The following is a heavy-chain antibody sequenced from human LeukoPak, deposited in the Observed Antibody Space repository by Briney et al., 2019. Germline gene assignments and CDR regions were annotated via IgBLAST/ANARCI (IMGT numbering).Heavy chain of an antibody. CDR3: ARFCGGDCYLGDAFDI. D-gene: IGHD2-21*01. Sequence: ASVKVSCMASGYTFTSYYMHWVRQAPGQGLEWMGIINPSGGSTSYAQKFQGRVTMIRDTSTSTVYMGLSSLRSEDTAVYYCARFCGGDCYLGDAFDIWGQGTMVTVSS. CDR1: GYTFTSYY. J-gene: IGHJ3*02. CDR2: INPSGGST. V-gene: IGHV1-46*03.